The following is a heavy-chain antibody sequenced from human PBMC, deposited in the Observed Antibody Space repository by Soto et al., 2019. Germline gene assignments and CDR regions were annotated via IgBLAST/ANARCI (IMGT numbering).Heavy chain of an antibody. V-gene: IGHV1-8*01. Sequence: QVQLVQSGAEVKKPGASVKVSCKASGYTFTSYDINWVRQATGQGLEWMGWMNPNSGNTGSAQRFQGRVNMTRNTSISTAYMELSSLRSEDTAVYFCARPSKTHYDFWSGTNYYFDYWGQGTLVTVSS. CDR1: GYTFTSYD. D-gene: IGHD3-3*01. J-gene: IGHJ4*02. CDR3: ARPSKTHYDFWSGTNYYFDY. CDR2: MNPNSGNT.